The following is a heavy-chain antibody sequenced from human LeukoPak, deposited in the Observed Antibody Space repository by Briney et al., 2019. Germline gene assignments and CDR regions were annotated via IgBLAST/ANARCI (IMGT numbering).Heavy chain of an antibody. Sequence: PGGSLRLSCSMSGFTLSHYAMSWVRQAPGKGLEWVSVIYSGGSTYYADSVKGRFTISRDNSKNTLYLQMNSLRAEDTAVYYCARVGYCSSTSCYAVAFDIWGQGTMVTVSS. CDR2: IYSGGST. D-gene: IGHD2-2*01. J-gene: IGHJ3*02. CDR3: ARVGYCSSTSCYAVAFDI. V-gene: IGHV3-53*01. CDR1: GFTLSHYA.